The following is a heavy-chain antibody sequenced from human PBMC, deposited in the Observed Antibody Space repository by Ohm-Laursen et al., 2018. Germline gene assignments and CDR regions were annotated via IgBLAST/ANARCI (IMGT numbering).Heavy chain of an antibody. V-gene: IGHV3-7*01. D-gene: IGHD3-16*01. J-gene: IGHJ5*02. CDR2: IKQDGSEK. Sequence: SLRLSCAASGFTFSNFWMNWVRQAPGKGLEWVANIKQDGSEKYYVDSVKGRFTISRDNAKNSLYLQMNSLRADDTAVYYCARGAYASWGQGTLVTVSS. CDR1: GFTFSNFW. CDR3: ARGAYAS.